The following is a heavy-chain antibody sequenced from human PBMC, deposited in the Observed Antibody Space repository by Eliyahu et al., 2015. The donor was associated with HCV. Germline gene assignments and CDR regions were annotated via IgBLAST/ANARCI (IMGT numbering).Heavy chain of an antibody. D-gene: IGHD6-19*01. CDR2: ISSSSSYI. V-gene: IGHV3-21*01. J-gene: IGHJ2*01. CDR3: ASGSSGWYWYFDL. Sequence: EVQLVESGGGLVKPGGSLRLSCAASGFTFSSYSMNWVRQAPGKGLEGVSSISSSSSYIYYADSVKGRFTISRDNAKNSLYLQMNSLRAEDTAVYYCASGSSGWYWYFDLWGRGTLVTVSS. CDR1: GFTFSSYS.